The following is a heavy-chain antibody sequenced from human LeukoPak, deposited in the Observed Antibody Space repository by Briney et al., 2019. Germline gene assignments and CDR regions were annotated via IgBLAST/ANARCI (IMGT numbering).Heavy chain of an antibody. Sequence: PGGSLRLSCAASGFTFSSYAMHWVRQAPGKGLEWVSGIGWNSGSIGYADSVKGRFTISRDNAKNSLYLQMNSLRAEDMALYYCAKAPMATITSVYFQHWGQGTLVTVSS. CDR3: AKAPMATITSVYFQH. CDR2: IGWNSGSI. J-gene: IGHJ1*01. CDR1: GFTFSSYA. D-gene: IGHD5-24*01. V-gene: IGHV3-9*03.